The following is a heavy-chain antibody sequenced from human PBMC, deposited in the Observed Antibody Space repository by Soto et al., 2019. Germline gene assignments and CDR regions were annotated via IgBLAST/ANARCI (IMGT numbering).Heavy chain of an antibody. CDR2: INSGGNT. CDR3: AGGRFDF. J-gene: IGHJ5*01. V-gene: IGHV3-66*01. D-gene: IGHD3-16*01. CDR1: GFTVSSTF. Sequence: GGSLRLSCAASGFTVSSTFMSWVRRAPGKGLDWVSVINSGGNTYYSDSVKDRFIISRDNSKNTVYLQLNSLRAEDTAVYYCAGGRFDFWGQGILVTVSS.